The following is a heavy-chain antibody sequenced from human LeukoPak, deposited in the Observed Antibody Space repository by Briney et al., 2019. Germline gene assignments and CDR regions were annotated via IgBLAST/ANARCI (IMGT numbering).Heavy chain of an antibody. CDR2: IIPIFGTA. Sequence: ASVKVSCKASGGTFSSYAISWVRQAPGQGLEWMGGIIPIFGTANYAQKFQGRVTITADESTSTAYMELSSLRSEDTAVYYCANLPTIFGVVKYSSDYWGQGTLVTVSS. CDR3: ANLPTIFGVVKYSSDY. CDR1: GGTFSSYA. D-gene: IGHD3-3*01. V-gene: IGHV1-69*13. J-gene: IGHJ4*02.